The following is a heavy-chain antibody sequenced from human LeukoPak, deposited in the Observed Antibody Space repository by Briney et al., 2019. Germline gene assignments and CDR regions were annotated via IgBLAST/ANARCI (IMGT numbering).Heavy chain of an antibody. CDR2: ISSSGSTI. CDR1: GFTFSSYE. CDR3: ARDARLGEVKYYMDV. V-gene: IGHV3-48*03. D-gene: IGHD3-16*01. Sequence: PGGSLRLSCAASGFTFSSYEMNTVRQAPGKGLEWVSYISSSGSTIYYADSVKGRFTISRDNAKNSLYLQMNSLRAEATAVYYCARDARLGEVKYYMDVWGKGTTVTVSS. J-gene: IGHJ6*03.